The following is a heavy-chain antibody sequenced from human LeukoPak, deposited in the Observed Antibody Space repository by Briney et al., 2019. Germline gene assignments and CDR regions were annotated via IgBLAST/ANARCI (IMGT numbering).Heavy chain of an antibody. CDR3: ARDGPPQVVWTCYDFWSGYYDAFDI. Sequence: ASVKVSCQASGYTFPSYGISWVRQAPAQGLEGMGWVSAYNVNTNYAQKLQGRVTMTTDPSTSTAYMELRSLRSDDTAVYDCARDGPPQVVWTCYDFWSGYYDAFDIWGQGTMVTVSS. J-gene: IGHJ3*02. D-gene: IGHD3-3*01. V-gene: IGHV1-18*01. CDR2: VSAYNVNT. CDR1: GYTFPSYG.